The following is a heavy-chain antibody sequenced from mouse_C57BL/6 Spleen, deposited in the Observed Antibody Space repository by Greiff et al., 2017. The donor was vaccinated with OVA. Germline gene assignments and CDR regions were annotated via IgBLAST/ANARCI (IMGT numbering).Heavy chain of an antibody. Sequence: QVQLQQPGAELVRPGSSVKLSCQASGYTFTSYWMHWVKQRPIQGLEWIGNIDPSDSETHYNQKFKDKATLTVDKSSSTAYMQLSSLTSEDSAVYYCASGYYYGSSYDFDVWGTGTTVTVSS. D-gene: IGHD1-1*01. CDR1: GYTFTSYW. CDR3: ASGYYYGSSYDFDV. J-gene: IGHJ1*03. V-gene: IGHV1-52*01. CDR2: IDPSDSET.